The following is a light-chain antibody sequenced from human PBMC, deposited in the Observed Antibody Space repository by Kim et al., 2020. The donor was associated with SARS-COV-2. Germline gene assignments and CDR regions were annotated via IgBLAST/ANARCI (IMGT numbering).Light chain of an antibody. CDR3: QQSYSTPQRT. Sequence: DIQMTQSPSSLSASVGDRVTITCRASQSIASYLNWYQQKPGKAPKLLIYAASSLQSGVPSRFRGSGSGTDFTLTISSLQPEDVATYYCQQSYSTPQRTFGQGTKVDIK. CDR2: AAS. CDR1: QSIASY. J-gene: IGKJ1*01. V-gene: IGKV1-39*01.